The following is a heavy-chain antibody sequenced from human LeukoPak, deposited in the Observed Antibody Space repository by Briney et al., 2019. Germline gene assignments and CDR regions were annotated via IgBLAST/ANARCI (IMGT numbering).Heavy chain of an antibody. CDR1: EFSFRSYW. V-gene: IGHV3-7*01. D-gene: IGHD3-3*01. CDR3: RGTRTTIFAYFMDV. Sequence: GGSLRLSCVGSEFSFRSYWMSWVRQAPGKGLEWVANINQDGSETCYVDSVKGRFTISRDNAKDSLYLQMNSLRVEDTAVYFCRGTRTTIFAYFMDVWGKGTTVTVSS. J-gene: IGHJ6*03. CDR2: INQDGSET.